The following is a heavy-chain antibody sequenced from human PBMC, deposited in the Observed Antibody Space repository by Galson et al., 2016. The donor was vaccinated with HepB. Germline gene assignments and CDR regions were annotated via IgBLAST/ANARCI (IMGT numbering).Heavy chain of an antibody. Sequence: SLRLSCAASGFTFTDYTMNWVRPTPGQGLQWVSSIRASHRFIYYVDSVKGRFAISRENAKNSLYLQMNSLRAEATAVYYCASAAGDYAYTDHWGQGTQVIVSS. D-gene: IGHD4-17*01. J-gene: IGHJ4*02. V-gene: IGHV3-21*01. CDR3: ASAAGDYAYTDH. CDR2: IRASHRFI. CDR1: GFTFTDYT.